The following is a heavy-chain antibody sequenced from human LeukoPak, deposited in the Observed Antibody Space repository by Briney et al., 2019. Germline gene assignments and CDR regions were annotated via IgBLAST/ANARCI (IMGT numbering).Heavy chain of an antibody. J-gene: IGHJ4*02. CDR2: IIPILGIA. V-gene: IGHV1-69*04. CDR3: ARVHSPLWYFDY. Sequence: GASVKVSCKASGGTFSSYAISWVRQAPGQGLEWMGRIIPILGIANYAQKFQGRVTITADKSTGTAYMELSSLRSEDTAVYYCARVHSPLWYFDYWGQGTLVTVSS. CDR1: GGTFSSYA. D-gene: IGHD3-16*01.